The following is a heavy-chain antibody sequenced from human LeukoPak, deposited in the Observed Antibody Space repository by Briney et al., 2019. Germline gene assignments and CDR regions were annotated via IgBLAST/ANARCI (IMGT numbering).Heavy chain of an antibody. Sequence: GGSLRLSCAASGFTFSSYAMSWVRQAPGTGLEWVSGISASGGSTYHADSVRGRFTISRDNSKNTLYLQMNSLRAEGTAVYYCAIGPXQKRGLNTYWGQGTLVIVSS. CDR3: AIGPXQKRGLNTY. J-gene: IGHJ4*02. CDR2: ISASGGST. D-gene: IGHD3/OR15-3a*01. CDR1: GFTFSSYA. V-gene: IGHV3-23*01.